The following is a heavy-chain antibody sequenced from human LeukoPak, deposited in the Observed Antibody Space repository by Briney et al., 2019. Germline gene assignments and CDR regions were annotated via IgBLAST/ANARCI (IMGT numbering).Heavy chain of an antibody. J-gene: IGHJ4*02. V-gene: IGHV3-23*01. Sequence: GGCLRLSCAASGFTFSSYAMSWVRQAPGMGLEWVSGISANGGSTYCADSVKGRFSISRDNSKKTLYLQMNSLRADDTAIYYCAKGPASTWYKSYFDCWGQGTLVTVSS. CDR3: AKGPASTWYKSYFDC. CDR1: GFTFSSYA. CDR2: ISANGGST. D-gene: IGHD6-13*01.